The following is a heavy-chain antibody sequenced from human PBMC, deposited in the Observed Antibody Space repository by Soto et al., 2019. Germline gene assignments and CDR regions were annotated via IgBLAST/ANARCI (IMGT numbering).Heavy chain of an antibody. D-gene: IGHD6-13*01. Sequence: GGSLRLSCAASGFTFSTYCMSWVRRAPGKGLEWVANINQDGSEENYVDSVKGRFTISRDNTRNSLYLQMNSLRAEDTAVYYCARAAAGISDYWVQGTLVIVSS. V-gene: IGHV3-7*04. CDR3: ARAAAGISDY. CDR2: INQDGSEE. J-gene: IGHJ4*02. CDR1: GFTFSTYC.